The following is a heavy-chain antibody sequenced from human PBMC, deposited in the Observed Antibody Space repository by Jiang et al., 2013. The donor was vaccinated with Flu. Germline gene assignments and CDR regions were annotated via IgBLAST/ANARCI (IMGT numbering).Heavy chain of an antibody. CDR3: AKDKGWELLSSPYFDY. V-gene: IGHV3-43*01. CDR1: GFTFDDYT. CDR2: ISWDGGST. Sequence: QLLESGGVVVQPGGSLRLSCAASGFTFDDYTMHWVRQAPGKGLEWVSLISWDGGSTYYADSVKGRFTISRDNSKNSLYLQMNSLRTEDTALYYCAKDKGWELLSSPYFDYWGQGTLVTVSS. J-gene: IGHJ4*02. D-gene: IGHD1-26*01.